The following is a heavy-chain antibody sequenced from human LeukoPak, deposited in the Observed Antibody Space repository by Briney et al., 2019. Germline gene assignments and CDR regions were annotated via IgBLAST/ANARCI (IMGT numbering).Heavy chain of an antibody. V-gene: IGHV1-69*04. D-gene: IGHD3-22*01. Sequence: GASVKVSCKASGGTFSSYAIGWVRQAPGQGLEWMGRIIPIFGIANYAQKFQGRVTITADKSTSTAYMELSSLRSEDTAVYYCARERKWDYYDSSGYYRGVYFDYWGQGTLVTVSS. CDR2: IIPIFGIA. CDR1: GGTFSSYA. CDR3: ARERKWDYYDSSGYYRGVYFDY. J-gene: IGHJ4*02.